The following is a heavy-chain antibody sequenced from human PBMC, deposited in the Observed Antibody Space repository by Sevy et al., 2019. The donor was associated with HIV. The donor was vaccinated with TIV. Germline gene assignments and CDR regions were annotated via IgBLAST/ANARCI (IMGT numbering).Heavy chain of an antibody. CDR2: ISYSGTNK. V-gene: IGHV3-30-3*01. D-gene: IGHD2-21*02. Sequence: GGSLRLSCAASGFTFTLYAIHWVRQAPGKGLEWVALISYSGTNKYYADSVKGRFTISRDDSKNTAYLQMNNLRTDDPAVYYSARVAVEYCTDDCYHRFDYWGQGTQVTVSS. CDR3: ARVAVEYCTDDCYHRFDY. J-gene: IGHJ4*02. CDR1: GFTFTLYA.